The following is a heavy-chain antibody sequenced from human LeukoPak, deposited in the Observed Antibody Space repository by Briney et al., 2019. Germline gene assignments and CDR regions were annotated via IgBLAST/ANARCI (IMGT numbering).Heavy chain of an antibody. CDR3: ARSQPFTTYVY. V-gene: IGHV4-61*08. CDR2: IHYSGST. CDR1: GDSVSNGGYY. Sequence: SETLSLTCTVSGDSVSNGGYYWSWIRQPPGKGLEWIGYIHYSGSTNYSPSLKSRVTISVDPSKNQFSLKLSSVTAADTAVYYCARSQPFTTYVYWGQGTLVTVSS. D-gene: IGHD3-3*01. J-gene: IGHJ4*02.